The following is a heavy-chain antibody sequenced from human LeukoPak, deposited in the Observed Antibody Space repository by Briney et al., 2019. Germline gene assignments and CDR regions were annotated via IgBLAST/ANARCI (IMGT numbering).Heavy chain of an antibody. CDR2: INPNSGGT. CDR1: GYTFTGYY. D-gene: IGHD3-9*01. Sequence: ASVKVSCKASGYTFTGYYMHWVQQAPGQGLEWMGWINPNSGGTGYAQKFQGRVTMTRNTSISTAYMELSSLRSEDTAVYYCARSDYDILTGYYNVGHYMDVWGKGTTVTISS. CDR3: ARSDYDILTGYYNVGHYMDV. V-gene: IGHV1-2*02. J-gene: IGHJ6*03.